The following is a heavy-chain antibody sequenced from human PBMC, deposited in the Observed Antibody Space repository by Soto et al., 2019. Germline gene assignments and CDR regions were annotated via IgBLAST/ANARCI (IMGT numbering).Heavy chain of an antibody. CDR3: ARGGRVGATSFDY. CDR1: GFTFSSYS. V-gene: IGHV3-21*01. D-gene: IGHD1-26*01. Sequence: GGSLRLSCAASGFTFSSYSMNWVRQAPGKGLEWVSSISSSSSYIYYADSVKGRFTISRDNAKNSLYLQMNSLRAEDTAVYYCARGGRVGATSFDYWGQGTLVTAPQ. J-gene: IGHJ4*02. CDR2: ISSSSSYI.